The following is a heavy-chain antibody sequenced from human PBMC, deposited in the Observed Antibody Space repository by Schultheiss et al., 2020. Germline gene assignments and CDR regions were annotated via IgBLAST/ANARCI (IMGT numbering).Heavy chain of an antibody. CDR1: GGSISSYY. V-gene: IGHV4-59*01. J-gene: IGHJ4*02. CDR2: IYYSGST. CDR3: ARGGDFWSGYYTFDY. D-gene: IGHD3-3*01. Sequence: SQTLSLTCTVSGGSISSYYWSWIRQPPGKGLEWIGYIYYSGSTNYNPSLKSRVTISVDTSKNQFSLKLSSVTAADTAVYYCARGGDFWSGYYTFDYWGQGTLVTVSA.